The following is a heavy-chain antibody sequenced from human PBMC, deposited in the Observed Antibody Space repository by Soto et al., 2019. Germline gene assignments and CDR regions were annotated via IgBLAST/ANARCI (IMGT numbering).Heavy chain of an antibody. CDR2: ISGSGGST. V-gene: IGHV3-23*01. J-gene: IGHJ4*02. CDR1: GFTFSSYA. D-gene: IGHD6-6*01. CDR3: AKVELAQLVAPCGY. Sequence: EVQLLESGGGLVQPGGSLRLSCAASGFTFSSYAMSWVRQAPGKGLEWVSAISGSGGSTYYADSVKGGFTISRDNSKNTLYLQMNSLRAEDTAVYYCAKVELAQLVAPCGYWGQGTLVTVSS.